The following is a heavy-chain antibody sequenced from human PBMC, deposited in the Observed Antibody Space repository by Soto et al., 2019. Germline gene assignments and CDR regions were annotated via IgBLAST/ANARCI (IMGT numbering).Heavy chain of an antibody. Sequence: SVQGTCKASGGTVSSYAISWVRKAPGQGLEWMGGIIPIFGTANYAQKFQGRVTITADESTSTAYMELSSLRSEDTAVYYCAREVAAGYSSSWYVPWFDPWGQGTLVTVSS. CDR1: GGTVSSYA. J-gene: IGHJ5*02. D-gene: IGHD6-13*01. V-gene: IGHV1-69*13. CDR2: IIPIFGTA. CDR3: AREVAAGYSSSWYVPWFDP.